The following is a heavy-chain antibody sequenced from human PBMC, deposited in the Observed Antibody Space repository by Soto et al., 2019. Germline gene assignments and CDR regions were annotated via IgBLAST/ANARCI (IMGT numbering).Heavy chain of an antibody. V-gene: IGHV3-23*01. D-gene: IGHD2-2*01. J-gene: IGHJ6*02. CDR3: AKDLGYCSSTSCYDGMDV. CDR1: GFTFSSYA. CDR2: ISGSGGST. Sequence: GGSLRLSCAASGFTFSSYAMSGVRQAPGKGLEWVSAISGSGGSTYYADSVKGRFTISRDNSKNTLYLQMNSLRAEDTAVYYCAKDLGYCSSTSCYDGMDVWGQGTTVTVSS.